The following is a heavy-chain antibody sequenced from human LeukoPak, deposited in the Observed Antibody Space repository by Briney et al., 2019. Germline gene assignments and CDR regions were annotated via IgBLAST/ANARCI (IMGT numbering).Heavy chain of an antibody. D-gene: IGHD3-22*01. CDR1: GYTFTSYG. CDR2: INPSVGTT. V-gene: IGHV1-46*01. CDR3: AREEMMVVLALGM. Sequence: ASVKVSCKASGYTFTSYGISWVRQAPGQGLEWMGIINPSVGTTLYAQKFQGRVTLTRDTSTTTVYMEVTSLRSDDTAVYYCAREEMMVVLALGMWGQGTMVTVSS. J-gene: IGHJ3*02.